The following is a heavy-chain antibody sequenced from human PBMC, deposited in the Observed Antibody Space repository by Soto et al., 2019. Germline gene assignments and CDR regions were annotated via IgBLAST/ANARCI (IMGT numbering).Heavy chain of an antibody. J-gene: IGHJ5*02. Sequence: SVKVSCKASGGTFSSYAISWVRQAPGQGLEWMGGIIPIFGTANYAQKFQGRVTITADESTSTAYMELSSLRSEDTAVYYCARSGSGIHDLWLCHPKNWYDPWGQGTLVTVSS. CDR1: GGTFSSYA. CDR2: IIPIFGTA. D-gene: IGHD3-3*01. V-gene: IGHV1-69*13. CDR3: ARSGSGIHDLWLCHPKNWYDP.